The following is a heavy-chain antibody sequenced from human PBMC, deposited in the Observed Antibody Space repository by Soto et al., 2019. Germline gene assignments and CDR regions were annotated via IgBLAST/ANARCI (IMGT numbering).Heavy chain of an antibody. J-gene: IGHJ4*01. D-gene: IGHD6-13*01. Sequence: GGSLRLSCAASGFTLSNYAMHWVRQAPGKGLEWVTVISSDGSKKYYADSVRGRFTISRDNSKNTLYLQMNSLRAEDSAVYYCARDRGGYRSSWYLDYWGHGTLVTVSS. CDR3: ARDRGGYRSSWYLDY. V-gene: IGHV3-30-3*01. CDR1: GFTLSNYA. CDR2: ISSDGSKK.